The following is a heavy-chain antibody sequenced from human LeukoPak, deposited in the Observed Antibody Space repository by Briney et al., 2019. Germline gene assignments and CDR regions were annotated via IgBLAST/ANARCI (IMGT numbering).Heavy chain of an antibody. J-gene: IGHJ4*02. CDR1: GGSISSGGYY. V-gene: IGHV4-31*03. CDR3: ARQWELQTGSFDY. Sequence: PSETLSLTCTVSGGSISSGGYYWSWIRQHPGKGPEWIGYIYYSGSTYYNPSLKSRITISVDTSKNQFSLKLSSVTAADTAVYYCARQWELQTGSFDYWGQGTLVTVSS. D-gene: IGHD1-26*01. CDR2: IYYSGST.